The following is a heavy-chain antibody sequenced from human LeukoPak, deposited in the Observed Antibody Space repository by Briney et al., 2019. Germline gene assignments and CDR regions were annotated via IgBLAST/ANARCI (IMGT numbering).Heavy chain of an antibody. D-gene: IGHD3-10*01. V-gene: IGHV4-34*01. Sequence: SETLSPTCAVYGGSFSGYYWSWIRQPPGKGLEWIGEINHSGSTNYNPSLKSRVTISVDTSKNQFSLKLSSVTAADTAVYYCARLRTITMVRGVITARNSLALYYFDYWGQGTLVTVSS. CDR3: ARLRTITMVRGVITARNSLALYYFDY. J-gene: IGHJ4*02. CDR1: GGSFSGYY. CDR2: INHSGST.